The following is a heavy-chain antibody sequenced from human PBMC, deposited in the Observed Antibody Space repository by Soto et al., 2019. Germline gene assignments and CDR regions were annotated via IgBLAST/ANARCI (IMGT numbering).Heavy chain of an antibody. V-gene: IGHV3-53*01. J-gene: IGHJ5*02. CDR1: GLTVSGSY. CDR3: ARTLGLTMTVGSTWFDP. D-gene: IGHD3-10*01. CDR2: LYSSGAS. Sequence: GGSLRLSCAASGLTVSGSYMSWVRQAPGKGLEWVSILYSSGASYYADFVKGRFTISRDNSNNTLYLQMNSLRAEDTAVYYCARTLGLTMTVGSTWFDPWGQGTLVTVSS.